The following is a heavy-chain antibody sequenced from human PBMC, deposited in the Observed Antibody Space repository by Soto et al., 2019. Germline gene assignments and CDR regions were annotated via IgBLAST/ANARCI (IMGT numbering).Heavy chain of an antibody. Sequence: ASVKVSCKASGYTFTGYYMHWVRQAPGQGLEWMGWINPNSGGTNYAQKFQGRVTMTRDTSISTAYMELSRLRSDDTAVYYCARGYDILTGYLFDYWGQGTLVTVSS. CDR3: ARGYDILTGYLFDY. CDR1: GYTFTGYY. J-gene: IGHJ4*02. V-gene: IGHV1-2*02. CDR2: INPNSGGT. D-gene: IGHD3-9*01.